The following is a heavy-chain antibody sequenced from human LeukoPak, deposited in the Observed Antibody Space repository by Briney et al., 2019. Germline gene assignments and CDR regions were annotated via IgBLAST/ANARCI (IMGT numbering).Heavy chain of an antibody. D-gene: IGHD5-24*01. Sequence: SQTLSLTCAVSGDSVSSNSAAWNWIRQSPSRGLEWLGRTYYRSKWYNDYAVSVKSRITINPDTSKNQFSLQLSSVTAADTAVYYCAREEGRWLHSIDYWGQGTLVTVSS. V-gene: IGHV6-1*01. J-gene: IGHJ4*02. CDR3: AREEGRWLHSIDY. CDR1: GDSVSSNSAA. CDR2: TYYRSKWYN.